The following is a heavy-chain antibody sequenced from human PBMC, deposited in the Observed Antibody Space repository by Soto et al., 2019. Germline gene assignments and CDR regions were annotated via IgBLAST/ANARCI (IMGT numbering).Heavy chain of an antibody. CDR3: ARGNTAAGTNYYYGMDV. CDR1: GGSISSYY. J-gene: IGHJ6*02. D-gene: IGHD6-13*01. Sequence: PSETLSLTCTVSGGSISSYYWSWIRQPPGKGLEWIGYIYYSGSTNYNPSLKSRVTISVDTSKNQFSLKLSSVTAADTAVYYCARGNTAAGTNYYYGMDVWGQGTTVTVSS. CDR2: IYYSGST. V-gene: IGHV4-59*01.